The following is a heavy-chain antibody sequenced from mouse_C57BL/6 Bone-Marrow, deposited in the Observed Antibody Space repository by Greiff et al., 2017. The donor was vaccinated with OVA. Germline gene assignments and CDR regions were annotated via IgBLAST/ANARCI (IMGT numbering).Heavy chain of an antibody. V-gene: IGHV3-6*01. CDR1: GYSITSGYY. CDR2: ISYDGSN. Sequence: EVKLQESGPGLVKPSQSLSLTCSVTGYSITSGYYWTWIRKFPGNKLEWMGYISYDGSNNYNPSLKNRISSTRDTSKNQFFLKLNSVTTEDTATYYCAREGGLLGLDYGGQGTTLTVSS. D-gene: IGHD3-3*01. CDR3: AREGGLLGLDY. J-gene: IGHJ2*01.